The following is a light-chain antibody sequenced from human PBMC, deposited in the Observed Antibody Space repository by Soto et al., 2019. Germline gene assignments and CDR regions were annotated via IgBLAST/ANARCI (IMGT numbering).Light chain of an antibody. CDR2: EGS. CDR1: SSDVGSYNL. Sequence: QSALTQPASVSGSPGQSITISCTGTSSDVGSYNLVSWYQQHPGKAPKLMIYEGSKRPSGVSNRFSGSKSGNTASLTISGLQAEDEADYCCCSYAGSTTYILFGGGTQLTVL. V-gene: IGLV2-23*01. J-gene: IGLJ2*01. CDR3: CSYAGSTTYIL.